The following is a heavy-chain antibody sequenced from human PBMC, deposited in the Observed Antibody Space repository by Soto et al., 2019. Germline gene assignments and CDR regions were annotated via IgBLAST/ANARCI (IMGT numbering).Heavy chain of an antibody. CDR1: GGSISSYY. J-gene: IGHJ3*02. Sequence: PSETLSLTCTVSGGSISSYYWSWIRQPPGKGLEWIGYIYYSGSTNYNPSPKSRVTISVDTSKNQFSLKLSSVTAADTAVYYCARGSGYNWNDVSPAFDIWGQGTMVTVSS. CDR3: ARGSGYNWNDVSPAFDI. CDR2: IYYSGST. D-gene: IGHD1-1*01. V-gene: IGHV4-59*01.